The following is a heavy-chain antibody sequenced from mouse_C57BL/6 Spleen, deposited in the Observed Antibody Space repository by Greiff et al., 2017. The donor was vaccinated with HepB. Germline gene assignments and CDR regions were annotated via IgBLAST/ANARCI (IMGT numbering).Heavy chain of an antibody. CDR3: ARCSSLRAMDY. CDR1: GYAFTNYL. CDR2: INPGSGGT. Sequence: QVQLQQSGAELVRPGTSVKVSCKASGYAFTNYLIEWVKQRPGQGLEWIGVINPGSGGTNYNEKFKGKATLTADKSSSTAYMQLSSLTSEDAAVYFCARCSSLRAMDYWGQGTSVTVSS. J-gene: IGHJ4*01. V-gene: IGHV1-54*01. D-gene: IGHD1-1*01.